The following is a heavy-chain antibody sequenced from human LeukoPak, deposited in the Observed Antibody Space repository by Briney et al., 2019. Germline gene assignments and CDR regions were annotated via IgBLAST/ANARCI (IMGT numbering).Heavy chain of an antibody. D-gene: IGHD7-27*01. Sequence: GGSLRLSCAGSGFTFNTYNMNWVRQAPGKGLEWVSSISSSSSYIYYADSVKGRFTISRDNAKNSLYLQMNSLRAEDTAVYYCARDGDHNYYYYMDVWGKGTTVTVSS. J-gene: IGHJ6*03. CDR2: ISSSSSYI. CDR1: GFTFNTYN. CDR3: ARDGDHNYYYYMDV. V-gene: IGHV3-21*01.